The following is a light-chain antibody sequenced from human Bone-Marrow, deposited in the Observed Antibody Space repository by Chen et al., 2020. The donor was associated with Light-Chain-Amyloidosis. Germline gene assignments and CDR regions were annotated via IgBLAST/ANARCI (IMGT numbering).Light chain of an antibody. CDR1: DLPTKY. CDR2: RDT. V-gene: IGLV3-25*03. CDR3: QSADSSGTYEVI. J-gene: IGLJ2*01. Sequence: SYELTQPPSVSVSPGQTARITCSGDDLPTKYAYWYQQKPGQAPVLVIHRDTERPSGISELFSGSSSGTTATLTISGAQAEDEADYHCQSADSSGTYEVIFGGGTKLTVL.